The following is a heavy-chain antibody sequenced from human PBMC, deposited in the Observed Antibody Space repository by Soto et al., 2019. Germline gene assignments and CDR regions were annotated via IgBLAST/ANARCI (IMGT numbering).Heavy chain of an antibody. CDR2: IIPIFGTA. CDR3: TREGSAPYYYYGMDA. CDR1: GGTFSSYA. V-gene: IGHV1-69*06. D-gene: IGHD3-10*01. J-gene: IGHJ6*02. Sequence: SVKVSCKASGGTFSSYAISWVRQAPGQGLEWMGGIIPIFGTANYAQNLQGRVIMTADTSTNTAYMELRSLRSDDTAIYYCTREGSAPYYYYGMDAWGQGTTVTVSS.